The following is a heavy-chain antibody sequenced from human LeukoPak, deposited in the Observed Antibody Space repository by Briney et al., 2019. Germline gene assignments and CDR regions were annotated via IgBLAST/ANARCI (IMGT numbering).Heavy chain of an antibody. J-gene: IGHJ4*02. Sequence: SETLSLTCTVSGGSLSSSSYYWGWIRQPPGKGLEWIGSIYYSGSTYYNPSLKSRVTISVDTSKNQFSLKLSSVTAADTAVYYCASSDSGWYRRVDYWGQGTLVTVSS. CDR1: GGSLSSSSYY. CDR3: ASSDSGWYRRVDY. CDR2: IYYSGST. D-gene: IGHD6-19*01. V-gene: IGHV4-39*01.